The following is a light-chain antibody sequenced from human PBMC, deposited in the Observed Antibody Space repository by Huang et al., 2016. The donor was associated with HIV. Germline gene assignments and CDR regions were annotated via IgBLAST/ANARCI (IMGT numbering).Light chain of an antibody. V-gene: IGKV3-20*01. J-gene: IGKJ1*01. CDR3: QQYGNSPET. CDR2: DTS. CDR1: QSVSSVY. Sequence: EIVLTQSPGTLSLSSGERATLSCRASQSVSSVYLAWYQQKPGQAPRLLIYDTSRRATGIPDRFSGSGSGTEFTLTISRLEPEDFAVYYCQQYGNSPETFGQGTRVEVK.